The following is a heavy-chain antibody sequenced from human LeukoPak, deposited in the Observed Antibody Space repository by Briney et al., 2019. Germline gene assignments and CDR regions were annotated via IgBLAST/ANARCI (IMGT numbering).Heavy chain of an antibody. CDR3: ARDKWFGELLSLFDS. CDR2: INPNSGGT. CDR1: GYTFTGYY. V-gene: IGHV1-2*02. D-gene: IGHD3-10*01. J-gene: IGHJ4*02. Sequence: ASVKVSCKASGYTFTGYYMHWVRQAPGQGLEWMGWINPNSGGTNYAQKFQGRVTMTRDTSISTAYMELSRLTSDDTAVYYCARDKWFGELLSLFDSWGQGTLVSVSS.